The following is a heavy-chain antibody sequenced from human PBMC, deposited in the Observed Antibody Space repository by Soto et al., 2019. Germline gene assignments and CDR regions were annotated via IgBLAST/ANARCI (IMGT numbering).Heavy chain of an antibody. J-gene: IGHJ5*02. D-gene: IGHD6-13*01. Sequence: GGSLRLSCAASGFFSNYSMKWVRQAPGKGLEWVSCIRTTSSYIYYADSVKGRFTISRDNAKNSLYLQMNSLRAEDTAVYYCVGTLDPASPPWGQGTLVTVSS. CDR3: VGTLDPASPP. CDR1: GFFSNYS. CDR2: IRTTSSYI. V-gene: IGHV3-21*01.